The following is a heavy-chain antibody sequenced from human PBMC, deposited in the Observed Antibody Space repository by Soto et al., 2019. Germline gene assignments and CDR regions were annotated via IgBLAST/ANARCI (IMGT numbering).Heavy chain of an antibody. V-gene: IGHV4-59*01. CDR3: ARDRGSGWFFDY. CDR2: IYYSGST. CDR1: GGSISSYY. J-gene: IGHJ4*02. D-gene: IGHD6-19*01. Sequence: KTSETLSLTCTVSGGSISSYYWSWIRQPPGKGLEWIGYIYYSGSTNYNPSLKSRVTISVDTSKNQFSLKLSSVTAADTAVYYCARDRGSGWFFDYWGQGTLVTVSS.